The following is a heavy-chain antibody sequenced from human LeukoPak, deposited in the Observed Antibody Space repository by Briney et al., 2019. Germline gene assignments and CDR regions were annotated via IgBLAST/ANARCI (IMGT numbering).Heavy chain of an antibody. CDR1: GFNFSSYS. D-gene: IGHD2-21*01. CDR2: IRSSSSDI. CDR3: ARVPVCGFLLGSFDI. J-gene: IGHJ3*02. V-gene: IGHV3-21*01. Sequence: GGSLRLSCAASGFNFSSYSMNWVRQAPGRGLEWVSFIRSSSSDISYADSVKGRFTISRDNAKNSLHLQMNSLRAEDTAVYYCARVPVCGFLLGSFDIWGQGTMVTVSS.